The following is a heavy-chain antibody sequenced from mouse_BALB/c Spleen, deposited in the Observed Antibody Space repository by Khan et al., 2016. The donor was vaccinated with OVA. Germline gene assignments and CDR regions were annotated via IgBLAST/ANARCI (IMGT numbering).Heavy chain of an antibody. J-gene: IGHJ1*01. CDR1: GFTFSSYA. V-gene: IGHV5-9-3*01. D-gene: IGHD1-1*01. Sequence: EVELVESGGGLVKPGGSLKLSCVASGFTFSSYAMSWVRQTPEQRLLWVATISSSCNYTYYPYSVKGRFTISRDNAKNTLYLQLSSLRSEDTAMFYCARAPITSVVATSYWFFDVWGAGTTVTVSA. CDR2: ISSSCNYT. CDR3: ARAPITSVVATSYWFFDV.